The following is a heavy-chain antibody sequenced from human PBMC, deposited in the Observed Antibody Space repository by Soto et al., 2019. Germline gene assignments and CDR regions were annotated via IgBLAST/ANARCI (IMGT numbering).Heavy chain of an antibody. J-gene: IGHJ6*02. CDR3: ARESSGSYYVVDYYYGMDV. Sequence: EVQLVESGGGLVQPGGSLRLSCAASGFTFRSYEMNWVRHAPGKGLEWVSDISSSGSTIYYADSVKGRFTISRDNAKNSLYLQMNSLRAEYTAVYYCARESSGSYYVVDYYYGMDVWGQGTTVTVSS. D-gene: IGHD1-26*01. CDR1: GFTFRSYE. V-gene: IGHV3-48*03. CDR2: ISSSGSTI.